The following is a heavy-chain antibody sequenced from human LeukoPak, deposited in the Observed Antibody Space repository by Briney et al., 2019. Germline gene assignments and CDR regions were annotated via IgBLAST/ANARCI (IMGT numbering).Heavy chain of an antibody. V-gene: IGHV3-30-3*01. J-gene: IGHJ4*02. CDR2: MSYVGNNK. CDR3: ARAISIPVLENWGRGYYFDY. CDR1: GFTFSTYT. Sequence: GGSLRLSCAASGFTFSTYTMHWVRQAPGKGLEWVAVMSYVGNNKYYADSVRGRFTISRDNSKNTLYLQMNSLRAEDTAVYYCARAISIPVLENWGRGYYFDYWGQGTLVTVSS. D-gene: IGHD3-16*01.